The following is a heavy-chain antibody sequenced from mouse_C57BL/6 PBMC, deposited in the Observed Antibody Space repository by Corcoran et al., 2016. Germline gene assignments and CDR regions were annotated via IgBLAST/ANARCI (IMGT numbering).Heavy chain of an antibody. Sequence: EVQLQQSGPELVKPGASVKISCKASGYTFTDYYMNWVKQSHGKSLEWIGDINPNNGGTSYNQKFKGKATLTVDKSSSTAYMELRSLTSEDSAVYYCARVVQGYAMDYLGQGTSVTVSS. CDR3: ARVVQGYAMDY. V-gene: IGHV1-26*01. CDR1: GYTFTDYY. CDR2: INPNNGGT. D-gene: IGHD1-1*02. J-gene: IGHJ4*01.